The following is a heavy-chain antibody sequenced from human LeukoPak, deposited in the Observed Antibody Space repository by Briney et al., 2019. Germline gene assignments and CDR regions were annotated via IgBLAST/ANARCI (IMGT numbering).Heavy chain of an antibody. CDR3: VGDYDFWSGYFSFDY. D-gene: IGHD3-3*01. Sequence: SVKVSCKASGGTFSSYAISWVRQAPGQGLEWMGGIIPIFGTANYAQKFQGRVTITADESTSTAYMELSSLRSDDTAVYYCVGDYDFWSGYFSFDYWGQGTLVTVSS. CDR2: IIPIFGTA. CDR1: GGTFSSYA. V-gene: IGHV1-69*13. J-gene: IGHJ4*02.